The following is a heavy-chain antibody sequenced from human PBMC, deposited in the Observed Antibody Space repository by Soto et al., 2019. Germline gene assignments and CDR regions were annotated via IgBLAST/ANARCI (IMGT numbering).Heavy chain of an antibody. CDR1: GGSISSYY. V-gene: IGHV4-59*01. D-gene: IGHD2-15*01. J-gene: IGHJ6*03. CDR2: IYYSGST. CDR3: ARVYSCSGGSCYSWGPYYYYYYYMDV. Sequence: PSETLSLTCTVSGGSISSYYWSWIRQPPGKGLEWIGYIYYSGSTNYNPSLKSRVTISVDTSKNQFSLKLSSVTAADTAVYYCARVYSCSGGSCYSWGPYYYYYYYMDVWGKGTTVTVSS.